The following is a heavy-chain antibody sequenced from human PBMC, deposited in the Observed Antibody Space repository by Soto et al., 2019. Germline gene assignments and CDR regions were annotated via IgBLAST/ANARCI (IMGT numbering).Heavy chain of an antibody. CDR3: EKGTRIAALEVCSE. J-gene: IGHJ4*02. D-gene: IGHD2-21*01. CDR1: GFTFSSYA. CDR2: ISGSGGST. V-gene: IGHV3-23*01. Sequence: PGGSLRLSCAASGFTFSSYAMSWVRQAPGKGLEWVSAISGSGGSTYFADSVKGRFTISRDNSKNTLYLQMNSLRAEDTAVYYCEKGTRIAALEVCSEWGQGTLVTVSS.